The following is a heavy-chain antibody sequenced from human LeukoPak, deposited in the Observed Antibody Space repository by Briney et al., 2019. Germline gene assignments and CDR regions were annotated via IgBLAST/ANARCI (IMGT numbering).Heavy chain of an antibody. D-gene: IGHD5-18*01. CDR2: ISGSGGST. CDR1: GFTFSSYA. J-gene: IGHJ4*02. V-gene: IGHV3-23*01. CDR3: AKEQGYSYGYDY. Sequence: PGGSLRLSCAASGFTFSSYAMSWVRQALGKGLEWVSAISGSGGSTYYAGSVKGRFTISRDNSKNTLYLQMNSLRAEDTAVYYCAKEQGYSYGYDYWGQGTLVTVSS.